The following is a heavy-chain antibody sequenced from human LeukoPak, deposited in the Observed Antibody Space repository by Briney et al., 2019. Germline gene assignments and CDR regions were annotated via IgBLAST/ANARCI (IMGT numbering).Heavy chain of an antibody. J-gene: IGHJ5*02. CDR1: GASVSNGVYY. CDR3: AREPRVTTKVWFDP. CDR2: FNYRRST. Sequence: SETLSLTCTVSGASVSNGVYYWGWIRQPPGKGLEWIGCFNYRRSTNYNPSLKSRVTISKDTSKNQFSLSLTSVTAADTAIYYCAREPRVTTKVWFDPWGQGTLVTVSS. V-gene: IGHV4-61*08. D-gene: IGHD4-17*01.